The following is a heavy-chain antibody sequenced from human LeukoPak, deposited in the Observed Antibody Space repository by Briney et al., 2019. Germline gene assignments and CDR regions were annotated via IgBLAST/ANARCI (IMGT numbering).Heavy chain of an antibody. CDR1: GFTFSSYW. Sequence: GGSLRLSCAASGFTFSSYWMSWVRQAPGRGLEWVANIKQDGSEEYYVDSVKGRFTISRDNDKNSLYLQMNSPRAEDTAVYYCARASYYYGSGSLSWGQGTLVTVPS. CDR2: IKQDGSEE. J-gene: IGHJ4*02. D-gene: IGHD3-10*01. CDR3: ARASYYYGSGSLS. V-gene: IGHV3-7*01.